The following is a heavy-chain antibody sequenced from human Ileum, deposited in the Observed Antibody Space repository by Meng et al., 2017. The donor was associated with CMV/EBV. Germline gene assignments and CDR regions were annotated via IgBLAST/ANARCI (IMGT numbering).Heavy chain of an antibody. Sequence: SETLSLTCAVSGGSFSGYSWTWIRQPPGKGLEWIAEIIHSGTTNYNPSLKSRVTISVDTSKNQFSLKLSSVTAADTAVYYCARRGNDGFDVWGQGTMVTVSS. J-gene: IGHJ3*01. V-gene: IGHV4-34*12. CDR2: IIHSGTT. D-gene: IGHD3-10*01. CDR1: GGSFSGYS. CDR3: ARRGNDGFDV.